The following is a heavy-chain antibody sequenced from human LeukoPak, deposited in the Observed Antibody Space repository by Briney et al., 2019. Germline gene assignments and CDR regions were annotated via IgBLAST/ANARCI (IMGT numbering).Heavy chain of an antibody. D-gene: IGHD6-19*01. J-gene: IGHJ4*02. Sequence: ASVKVSCKASGYTFTGYYMHWVRQAPGQGLEWMGWINPNSGGTNYAQKFQGRVTMTRDTSISTAYMELSSLRSEDTAVYYCARAFHIAVAGTYWGQGTLVTVSS. V-gene: IGHV1-2*02. CDR3: ARAFHIAVAGTY. CDR2: INPNSGGT. CDR1: GYTFTGYY.